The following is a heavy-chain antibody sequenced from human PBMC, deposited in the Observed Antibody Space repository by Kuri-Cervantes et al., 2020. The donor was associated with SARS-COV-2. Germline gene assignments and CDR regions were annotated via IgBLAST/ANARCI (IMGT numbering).Heavy chain of an antibody. Sequence: GSLRLSCAVYGGSFSGYYWSWIRQPPGKGLEWIGEINHSGSTNYNPSLKSRVTISVDTSKNQFSLKLSSVTAADTAAYYCARVSRSVAPRNWFDPWGHGNRVTVSS. J-gene: IGHJ5*02. CDR1: GGSFSGYY. D-gene: IGHD2/OR15-2a*01. V-gene: IGHV4-34*01. CDR2: INHSGST. CDR3: ARVSRSVAPRNWFDP.